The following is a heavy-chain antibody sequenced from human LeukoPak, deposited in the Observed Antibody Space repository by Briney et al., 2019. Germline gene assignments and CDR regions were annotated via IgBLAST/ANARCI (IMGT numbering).Heavy chain of an antibody. V-gene: IGHV1-8*01. D-gene: IGHD2-15*01. CDR2: MIPNSGNT. J-gene: IGHJ4*02. CDR3: ARVDCSGGSCSFDY. CDR1: GYTFTSYD. Sequence: ASVKVSCKASGYTFTSYDINWVRQATGQGLEWMGWMIPNSGNTGYAQKFQGRVTMTRNTSISTAYMELSSLRSEDTAVYYCARVDCSGGSCSFDYWGQGTLVTVSS.